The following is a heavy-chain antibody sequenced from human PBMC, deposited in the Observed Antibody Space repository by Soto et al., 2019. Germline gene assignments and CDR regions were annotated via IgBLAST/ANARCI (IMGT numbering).Heavy chain of an antibody. CDR1: GGSFSGYY. V-gene: IGHV4-34*01. CDR3: ARGWRRSNFDY. D-gene: IGHD6-6*01. J-gene: IGHJ4*02. CDR2: INHSGST. Sequence: LETLSLTCAVYGGSFSGYYLSWIRQPPGKGLEWIGEINHSGSTNYNPSLKSRVTISVDTSKNQFSLKLSSVTAADTAVYYCARGWRRSNFDYWGQGTLVTVSS.